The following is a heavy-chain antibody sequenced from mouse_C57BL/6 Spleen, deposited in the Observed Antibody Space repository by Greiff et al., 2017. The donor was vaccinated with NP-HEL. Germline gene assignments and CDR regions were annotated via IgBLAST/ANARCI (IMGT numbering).Heavy chain of an antibody. V-gene: IGHV1-53*01. J-gene: IGHJ2*01. CDR2: ITPSNGGT. D-gene: IGHD1-1*01. CDR1: GYTFTSYW. Sequence: QVQLQQSGTELVKPGASVKMSCKASGYTFTSYWMHWVKQRPGQGLEWIGNITPSNGGTNYNEKFKSKATLTVDKSSSQAYMQPTSLASGDSAVFYCARSAYYYGRRGYLDYWGQGTTLTVSS. CDR3: ARSAYYYGRRGYLDY.